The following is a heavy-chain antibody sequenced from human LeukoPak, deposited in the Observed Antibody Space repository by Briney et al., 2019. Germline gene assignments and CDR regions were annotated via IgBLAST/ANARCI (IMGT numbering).Heavy chain of an antibody. CDR2: INPNSGGT. Sequence: ASVKVSCKASAYTFTGYYINWVRQAPGQGLELMGWINPNSGGTHCSQKFQGRLTMTRDTSITTAYMELSRLTSDDTAVYYCARAYYHDSSGHYSLDYWGQGTLVTVSS. CDR3: ARAYYHDSSGHYSLDY. CDR1: AYTFTGYY. D-gene: IGHD3-22*01. J-gene: IGHJ4*02. V-gene: IGHV1-2*02.